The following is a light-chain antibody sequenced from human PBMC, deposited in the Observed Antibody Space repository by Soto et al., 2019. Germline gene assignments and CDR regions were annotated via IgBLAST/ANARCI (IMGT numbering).Light chain of an antibody. CDR3: QQSYSTPLFT. CDR1: QSISNY. CDR2: AAS. V-gene: IGKV1-39*01. J-gene: IGKJ3*01. Sequence: DVQMTQSPSSLSASVGDRVTITCRASQSISNYLNWYQQKPGKAPKLLIYAASSLQSGVPSRFSGSGSGTDFTLTISSLQPEDFATYYCQQSYSTPLFTFGPGTKVYI.